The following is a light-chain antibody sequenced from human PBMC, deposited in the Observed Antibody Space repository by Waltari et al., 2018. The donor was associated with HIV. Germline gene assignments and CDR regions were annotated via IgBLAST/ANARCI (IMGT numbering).Light chain of an antibody. J-gene: IGLJ3*02. Sequence: QSVLTQPPSASGTPGQRVTISCSGSSSNIGSTYIYWYQQLPGTAPKLLIYRNNQRPSGVPDRFSGSKSGTSASLAISGLRSEDEADYSCAAWDDSLSGWVFGGGTKLTV. CDR2: RNN. CDR3: AAWDDSLSGWV. V-gene: IGLV1-47*01. CDR1: SSNIGSTY.